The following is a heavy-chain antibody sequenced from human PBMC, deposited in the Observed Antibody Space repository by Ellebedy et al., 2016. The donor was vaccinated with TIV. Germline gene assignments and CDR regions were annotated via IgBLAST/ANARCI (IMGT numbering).Heavy chain of an antibody. Sequence: PGGSLRLSCAASGFTFSSYWMSWVRQAPGKGLEWVANIKQDGSEKYYVDSVKGRFTISRDNAKNSLYLQMNSLRAEDTAVYYCAREWGFYGDYDIGPDAFDIWGQGTMVTVSS. CDR3: AREWGFYGDYDIGPDAFDI. CDR2: IKQDGSEK. J-gene: IGHJ3*02. D-gene: IGHD4-17*01. V-gene: IGHV3-7*03. CDR1: GFTFSSYW.